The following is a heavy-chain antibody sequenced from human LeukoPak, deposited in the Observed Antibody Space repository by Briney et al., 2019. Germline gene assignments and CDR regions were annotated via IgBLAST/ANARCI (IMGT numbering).Heavy chain of an antibody. D-gene: IGHD2/OR15-2a*01. CDR1: GFTSTNYA. J-gene: IGHJ4*02. Sequence: GGSLRLSCAPSGFTSTNYAMQSVRHAPGGGLEWVSVLSGSSGSTDYVDSVNGGFTNSRDNSKNALVLQVNGLRAGDRAIYFFAKGGYDNIEIGYFDSWGQGTLVSVSS. V-gene: IGHV3-23*01. CDR3: AKGGYDNIEIGYFDS. CDR2: LSGSSGST.